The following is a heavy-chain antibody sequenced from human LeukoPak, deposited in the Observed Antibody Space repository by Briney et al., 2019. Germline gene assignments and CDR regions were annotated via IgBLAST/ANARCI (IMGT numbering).Heavy chain of an antibody. CDR2: ISYDGSNK. CDR1: GLTFSSYA. D-gene: IGHD6-19*01. V-gene: IGHV3-30-3*01. Sequence: PGGSLRLSCAASGLTFSSYAMHWVRQAPGKGLEWVAVISYDGSNKYYADSVKGRFTISRDNSKNTLYQQMNSLRAEDTAVYYCARDHSTGPINWFFDLWGRGTLVTVSS. CDR3: ARDHSTGPINWFFDL. J-gene: IGHJ2*01.